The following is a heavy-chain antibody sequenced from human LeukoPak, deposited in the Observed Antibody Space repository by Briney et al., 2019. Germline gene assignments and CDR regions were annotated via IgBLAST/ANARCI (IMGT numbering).Heavy chain of an antibody. CDR3: ARPRGTMVRGVIMAFDY. CDR1: GYTFTSYY. J-gene: IGHJ4*02. Sequence: ASVKVSCKASGYTFTSYYMHWVRQAPGQGLEWMGLINPSGGSTSYAQKFQGRVTMTRDTSTSTVYMELSSLRSEDTAVYYCARPRGTMVRGVIMAFDYWGQGTLVTVSS. D-gene: IGHD3-10*01. CDR2: INPSGGST. V-gene: IGHV1-46*01.